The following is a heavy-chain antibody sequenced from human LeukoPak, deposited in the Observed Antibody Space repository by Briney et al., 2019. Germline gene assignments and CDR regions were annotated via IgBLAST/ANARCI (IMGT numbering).Heavy chain of an antibody. CDR2: ISAYNGNT. Sequence: ASVKVSCKASGYTFTSYGISWVRQAPGQGLEWMGWISAYNGNTNYAQKLQGRVTMTTDTSTSTAYMELRSLRSDDTAVYYCARGMNQFGVAGTAIDYWGQGTLVTVSS. D-gene: IGHD6-19*01. CDR3: ARGMNQFGVAGTAIDY. J-gene: IGHJ4*02. V-gene: IGHV1-18*01. CDR1: GYTFTSYG.